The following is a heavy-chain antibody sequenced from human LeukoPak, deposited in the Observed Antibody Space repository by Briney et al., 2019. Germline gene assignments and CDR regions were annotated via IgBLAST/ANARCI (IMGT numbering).Heavy chain of an antibody. D-gene: IGHD3-22*01. CDR3: AKDISYDSSGYLPGY. CDR2: ISYDGSNK. J-gene: IGHJ4*02. CDR1: GFTFSSYG. V-gene: IGHV3-30*18. Sequence: GGSLRLSCAASGFTFSSYGMHWVRQAPGKGLEWVAVISYDGSNKYYADSVKGRFTISRDNSKNTLYLQMNSLRAEDTAVYYCAKDISYDSSGYLPGYWGQGTLVTVSS.